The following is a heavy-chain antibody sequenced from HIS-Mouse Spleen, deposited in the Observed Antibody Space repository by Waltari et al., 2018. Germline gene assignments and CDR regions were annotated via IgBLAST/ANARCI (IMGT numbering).Heavy chain of an antibody. Sequence: EVQLVESGGGLVKPGGSLRLSCAASGFTFSNAWMSWVRQAPGKGLEWVGRIKSKTDGGTTDYAAPVKGRFTISRDDSKNTLYLQMNSLKTEDTAVYYCTTPGYSNYYYYYGMDVWGQGTTVTVSS. D-gene: IGHD4-4*01. CDR3: TTPGYSNYYYYYGMDV. J-gene: IGHJ6*02. CDR2: IKSKTDGGTT. V-gene: IGHV3-15*01. CDR1: GFTFSNAW.